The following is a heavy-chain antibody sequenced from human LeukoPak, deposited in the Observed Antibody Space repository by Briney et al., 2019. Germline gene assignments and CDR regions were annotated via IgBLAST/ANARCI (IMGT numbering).Heavy chain of an antibody. CDR3: ARRIGYCSGGSCYDNWFDP. D-gene: IGHD2-15*01. CDR2: IYPGDSDT. CDR1: GYSFTSYW. V-gene: IGHV5-51*01. Sequence: GESLKISCKGFGYSFTSYWIGWVRQMPGKGLEWMGIIYPGDSDTRYSPSFQGQVTISADKSIRTAYLQWSSLKASDTAMYYCARRIGYCSGGSCYDNWFDPWGQGTLVTVSS. J-gene: IGHJ5*02.